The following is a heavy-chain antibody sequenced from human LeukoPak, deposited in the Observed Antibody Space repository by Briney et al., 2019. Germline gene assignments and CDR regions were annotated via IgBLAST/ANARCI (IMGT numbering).Heavy chain of an antibody. D-gene: IGHD2-21*02. CDR1: GGSFSGYY. CDR3: ARRHCGGDCYSDY. V-gene: IGHV4-34*01. J-gene: IGHJ4*02. CDR2: INHSGST. Sequence: PSETLSLTCAVYGGSFSGYYWSWIRQPPGKGPEWIGEINHSGSTNYNPSLKSRVTISVDTSKNQFSLKLSSVTAADTAVYYCARRHCGGDCYSDYWGQGTLVTVSS.